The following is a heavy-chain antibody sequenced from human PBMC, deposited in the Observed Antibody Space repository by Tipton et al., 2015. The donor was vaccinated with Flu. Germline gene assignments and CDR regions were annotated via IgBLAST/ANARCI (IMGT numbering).Heavy chain of an antibody. CDR2: IYHSGST. CDR1: GGSISISSYY. D-gene: IGHD1-26*01. CDR3: ARDGRRELLALDY. Sequence: QLQLQESGPGLVKPSETLYLTCTVSGGSISISSYYWGWIRQPPGKGLEWVGSIYHSGSTYNNPSLKSRVTTSGDTSKKQFSLKLASVTAADTAVNYCARDGRRELLALDYWGQGTLITVSS. J-gene: IGHJ4*02. V-gene: IGHV4-39*07.